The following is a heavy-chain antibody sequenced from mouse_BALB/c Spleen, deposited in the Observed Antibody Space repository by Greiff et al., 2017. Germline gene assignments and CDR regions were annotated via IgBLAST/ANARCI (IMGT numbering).Heavy chain of an antibody. CDR3: ARPPNCVYSAMDY. J-gene: IGHJ4*01. D-gene: IGHD4-1*02. CDR1: GFAFSSYD. CDR2: ISSGGGST. V-gene: IGHV5-12-1*01. Sequence: EVQLVESGGGLVKPGGSLKLSCAASGFAFSSYDMSWVRQTPEKRLEWVAYISSGGGSTYYPDTVKGRFTISRDNAKNTLYLQMSSLKSEDTAMYYCARPPNCVYSAMDYWGQGTSVTVSS.